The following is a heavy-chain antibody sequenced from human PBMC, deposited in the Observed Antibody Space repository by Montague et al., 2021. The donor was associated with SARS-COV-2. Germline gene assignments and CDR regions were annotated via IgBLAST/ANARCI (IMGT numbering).Heavy chain of an antibody. Sequence: SETLSLTCSVSSGSIISSGYYWGWIRQPPGKELEWIGNIYYSGTTYYNPSLQSRGTISVDTSKNHLSLRLSPVTAADTAVYFCAREMTRGYYKPFDYWGQGSQVTVSS. D-gene: IGHD3-10*01. CDR3: AREMTRGYYKPFDY. CDR2: IYYSGTT. J-gene: IGHJ4*02. V-gene: IGHV4-39*02. CDR1: SGSIISSGYY.